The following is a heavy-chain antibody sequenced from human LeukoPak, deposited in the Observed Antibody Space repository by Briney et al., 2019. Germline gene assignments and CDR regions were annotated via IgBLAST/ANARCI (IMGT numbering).Heavy chain of an antibody. CDR2: IYYSGST. Sequence: SETLSLTCTVSGGSISSYYWSWIRQPPGKGLEWIGYIYYSGSTNYNPSLKSRVTISVDTSKNQFSLKLSSVTAADTAVYYCARGYCSSTSCYLSYWGQGTLVTVSS. D-gene: IGHD2-2*01. CDR3: ARGYCSSTSCYLSY. J-gene: IGHJ4*02. V-gene: IGHV4-59*01. CDR1: GGSISSYY.